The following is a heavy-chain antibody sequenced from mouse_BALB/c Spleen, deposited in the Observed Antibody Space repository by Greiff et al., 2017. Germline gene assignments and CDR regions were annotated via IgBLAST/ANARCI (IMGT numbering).Heavy chain of an antibody. CDR2: IYPGDGDT. CDR3: ARGIGMIYDGYYFDY. D-gene: IGHD2-3*01. Sequence: QVQLQQSGAELARPGASVKLSCKASGYTFTSYWMQWVKQRPGQGLEWIGAIYPGDGDTRYTQKFKGKATLTADKSSSTAYMQLSSLASEDSAVYYCARGIGMIYDGYYFDYWGQGTTLTVSS. V-gene: IGHV1-87*01. J-gene: IGHJ2*01. CDR1: GYTFTSYW.